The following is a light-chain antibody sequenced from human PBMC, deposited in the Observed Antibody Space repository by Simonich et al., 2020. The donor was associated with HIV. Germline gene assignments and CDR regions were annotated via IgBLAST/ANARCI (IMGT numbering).Light chain of an antibody. CDR3: QQFNSYPYT. Sequence: TQSPASLSVSPGERATLSCRASQSVSSNLAWYQQKPGKAPKLLIYDASILESGVPSRFSGSGSGTDFTLTISSLQPEDFATYYCQQFNSYPYTFGQGTKVEIK. CDR1: QSVSSN. J-gene: IGKJ2*01. CDR2: DAS. V-gene: IGKV1-13*02.